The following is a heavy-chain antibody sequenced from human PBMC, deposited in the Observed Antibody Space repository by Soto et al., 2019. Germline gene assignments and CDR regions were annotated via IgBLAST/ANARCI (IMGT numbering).Heavy chain of an antibody. CDR2: ISGSGGST. CDR1: GFTFSSYA. D-gene: IGHD3-10*01. J-gene: IGHJ5*02. Sequence: EVQLLESGGGLVQPGGSLRLSCAASGFTFSSYAMSWVRQAPGKGLEWVSAISGSGGSTYYADSVKGRFTISRDNSKNTLYLQMNSLRAEDTAVYYCAKPGPDPLGAPYKPPTSRRPLGFGDKHEDPWGQGTLVTVSS. V-gene: IGHV3-23*01. CDR3: AKPGPDPLGAPYKPPTSRRPLGFGDKHEDP.